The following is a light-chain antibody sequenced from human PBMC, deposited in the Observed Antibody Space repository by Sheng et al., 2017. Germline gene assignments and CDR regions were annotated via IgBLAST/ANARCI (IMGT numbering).Light chain of an antibody. CDR3: QQYNTYPWT. CDR1: QSVRNW. CDR2: KAS. V-gene: IGKV1-5*03. J-gene: IGKJ1*01. Sequence: DIQMTQSPSTLSASEGDRVSITCRASQSVRNWLAWYQQKPGKAPKLLIYKASSLQSGVPSRFSGSGSGTDFTLTISSLQPEDFATYYCQQYNTYPWTFGQGTRVEIK.